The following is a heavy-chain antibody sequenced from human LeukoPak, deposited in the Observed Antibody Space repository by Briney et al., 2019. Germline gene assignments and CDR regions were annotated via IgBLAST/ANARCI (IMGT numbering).Heavy chain of an antibody. CDR2: ICGSVSGSGDCT. D-gene: IGHD7-27*01. Sequence: GGSLRLSCAASGFSFGSYAMSWVRQAAGKGLEWVSEICGSVSGSGDCTHYADSVKGRFTISRDNSKNTLFLQMNSLRAEDTAVYYCAKVPSWGSYWYFDLWGRGTLVTVSS. J-gene: IGHJ2*01. V-gene: IGHV3-23*01. CDR1: GFSFGSYA. CDR3: AKVPSWGSYWYFDL.